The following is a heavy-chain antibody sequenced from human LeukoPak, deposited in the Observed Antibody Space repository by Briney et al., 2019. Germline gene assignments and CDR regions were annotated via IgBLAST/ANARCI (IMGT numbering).Heavy chain of an antibody. V-gene: IGHV5-51*01. Sequence: GESLKISCKGSGYSFTSYWIGWVRQMPGKGLEWMGIIYPGDSDTRYSPSFQGQVTISADKSISTAYLQWSSLEASDTAMYYCASATYGSGTHWWDAFDIWGQGTMVTVSS. CDR1: GYSFTSYW. CDR2: IYPGDSDT. D-gene: IGHD3-10*01. CDR3: ASATYGSGTHWWDAFDI. J-gene: IGHJ3*02.